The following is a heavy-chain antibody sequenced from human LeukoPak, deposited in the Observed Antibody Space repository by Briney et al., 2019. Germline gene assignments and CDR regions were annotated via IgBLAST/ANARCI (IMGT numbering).Heavy chain of an antibody. V-gene: IGHV3-23*01. CDR3: ARDRALSDNDYGVKFDY. D-gene: IGHD5-12*01. CDR1: GFTFSSYA. CDR2: ISGSGGST. Sequence: PGGSLRLSCAASGFTFSSYAMSWVRQAPGKGLEWVSAISGSGGSTYYADSVKGRFTISRDNSKNTLYLQMSSLRAEDTAIYYCARDRALSDNDYGVKFDYWGQGTPVTVSS. J-gene: IGHJ4*02.